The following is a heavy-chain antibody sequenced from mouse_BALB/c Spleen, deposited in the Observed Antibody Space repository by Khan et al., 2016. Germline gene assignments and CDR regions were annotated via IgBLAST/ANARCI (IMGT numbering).Heavy chain of an antibody. Sequence: EVQLQESGPGLVKPSQSLSLTCTVTGYSITSDYAWNWIRQFPGNKLAWMGYINYSGSTSYNPSLKSRVSITRDTSKNLFFLQLNSVTTEDTATYYCASGYLRRGACFAYWGQGTLVTVSA. D-gene: IGHD2-12*01. J-gene: IGHJ3*01. CDR2: INYSGST. CDR3: ASGYLRRGACFAY. CDR1: GYSITSDYA. V-gene: IGHV3-2*02.